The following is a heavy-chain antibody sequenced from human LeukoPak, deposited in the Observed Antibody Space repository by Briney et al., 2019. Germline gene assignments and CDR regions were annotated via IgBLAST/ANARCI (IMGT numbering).Heavy chain of an antibody. V-gene: IGHV3-21*01. CDR2: ISSSSSYI. D-gene: IGHD6-6*01. CDR3: ATVAASHGWGVY. CDR1: GFTFSSYS. J-gene: IGHJ4*02. Sequence: GGSLRLSCAASGFTFSSYSMNWVRQAPGKGLEWVSSISSSSSYIYSADSVKGRFTISRDNAKNSLYLQMNSLRAEDTAVYYCATVAASHGWGVYWGQGTLVTVSS.